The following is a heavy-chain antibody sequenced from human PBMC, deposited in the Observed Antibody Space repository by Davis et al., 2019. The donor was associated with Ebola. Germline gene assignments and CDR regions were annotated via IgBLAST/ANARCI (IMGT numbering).Heavy chain of an antibody. CDR1: GFTFSSYG. CDR3: ARRGDFWSGYYHYYYGMDV. J-gene: IGHJ6*02. Sequence: GSLRLSCAASGFTFSSYGMHWVRQAPGKGLEWIGEMNHSGSTNYNPSLKSRVTISVDTSKNQFSLKLSSVTAADTAVYYCARRGDFWSGYYHYYYGMDVWGQGTTVTVSS. CDR2: MNHSGST. D-gene: IGHD3-3*01. V-gene: IGHV4-34*01.